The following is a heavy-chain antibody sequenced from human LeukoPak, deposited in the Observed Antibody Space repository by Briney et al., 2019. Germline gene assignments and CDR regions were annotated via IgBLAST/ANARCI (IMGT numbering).Heavy chain of an antibody. CDR1: GGSISSSSYY. Sequence: SETLSLTCTVSGGSISSSSYYWGWIRQPPGKGLEWIGSIYYSGITCYTPSLKSRVTISVDTSKNQFSLKLSSVIAADTAVYYCARARGIFPIVVPVNWYFDLWGRGTLVTVSS. CDR2: IYYSGIT. D-gene: IGHD2-2*01. CDR3: ARARGIFPIVVPVNWYFDL. J-gene: IGHJ2*01. V-gene: IGHV4-39*07.